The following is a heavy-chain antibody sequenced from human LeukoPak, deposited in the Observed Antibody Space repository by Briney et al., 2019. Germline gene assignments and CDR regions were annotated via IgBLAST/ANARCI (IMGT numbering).Heavy chain of an antibody. CDR2: ISSSSSYI. CDR3: ARGEDSSSFYYYMDV. J-gene: IGHJ6*03. Sequence: PGGSLRLSCAASGFTFSSYSMNWVRQAPGKGLEWVSSISSSSSYIYYADSVKGRFTISRDNAKNSLYLQMNSLRAEDTAVYYCARGEDSSSFYYYMDVWGKGTTVTVSS. D-gene: IGHD6-13*01. CDR1: GFTFSSYS. V-gene: IGHV3-21*01.